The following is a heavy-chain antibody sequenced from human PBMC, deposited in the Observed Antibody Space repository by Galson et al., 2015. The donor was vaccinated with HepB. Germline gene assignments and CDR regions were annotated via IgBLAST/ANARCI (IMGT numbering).Heavy chain of an antibody. Sequence: SLRLSCAASGFTFSDYYMSWIRQAPGKGLEWVSYISSSDTNTNYADSVKGRFTISRDNSKNTLYLQMNSLRAEDTAVYYCARDRCSSTSCYYYYGMDVWGQGTTVTVSS. V-gene: IGHV3-11*06. CDR3: ARDRCSSTSCYYYYGMDV. J-gene: IGHJ6*02. CDR2: ISSSDTNT. CDR1: GFTFSDYY. D-gene: IGHD2-2*01.